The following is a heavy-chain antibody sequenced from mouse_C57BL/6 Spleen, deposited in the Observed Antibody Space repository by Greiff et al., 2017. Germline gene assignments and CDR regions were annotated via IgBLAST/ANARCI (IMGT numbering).Heavy chain of an antibody. CDR2: IRLKSDNYAT. V-gene: IGHV6-3*01. D-gene: IGHD2-2*01. CDR3: TRVYYGYDGPFDY. CDR1: GFTFSNYW. Sequence: EVKLVESGGGLVQPGGSMKLSCVASGFTFSNYWMNWVRQSPEKGLEWVAQIRLKSDNYATHYAESVKGRFTISRDDSKSSVYLQMNNLRAEDTGIYYCTRVYYGYDGPFDYWGQGTTLTVSS. J-gene: IGHJ2*01.